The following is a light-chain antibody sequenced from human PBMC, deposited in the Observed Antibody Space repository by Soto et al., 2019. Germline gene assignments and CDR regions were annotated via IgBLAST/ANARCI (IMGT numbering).Light chain of an antibody. Sequence: EIVMTQSPATLSVSPGERATVPCRASQSVSNNLAWYQQKPGQAPSLLIYGASIRATGIPDRFSVSGSGTEFTLTITSLQSEDFGVYFCQQYKDWPTTFGQGTKVDIK. CDR1: QSVSNN. CDR2: GAS. J-gene: IGKJ1*01. V-gene: IGKV3D-15*01. CDR3: QQYKDWPTT.